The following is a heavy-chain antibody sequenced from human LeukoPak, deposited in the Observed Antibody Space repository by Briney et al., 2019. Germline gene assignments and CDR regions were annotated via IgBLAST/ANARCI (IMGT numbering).Heavy chain of an antibody. CDR1: GNYW. CDR3: AKDLFSYYGSGSPDY. V-gene: IGHV3-9*01. J-gene: IGHJ4*02. D-gene: IGHD3-10*01. CDR2: ISWNSGSI. Sequence: GGSLRLSCAASGNYWMHWVRQAPGKGLEWVSGISWNSGSIGYADSVKGRFTISRDNAKNSLYLQMNSLRAEDTALYYCAKDLFSYYGSGSPDYWGQGTLVTVSS.